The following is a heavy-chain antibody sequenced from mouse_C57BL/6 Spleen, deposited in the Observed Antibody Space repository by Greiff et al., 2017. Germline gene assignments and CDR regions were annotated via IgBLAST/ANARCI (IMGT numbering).Heavy chain of an antibody. CDR3: ARVATRDYYAMDY. D-gene: IGHD1-1*01. CDR2: IYPGDGDT. V-gene: IGHV1-82*01. Sequence: QVQLQQSGPELVKPGASVKISCKASGYAFSSSWMNWVKQRPGKGLEWIGRIYPGDGDTNYNGKFKGKATLTADKSSSTAYMQLSSLTSEDSAVYFCARVATRDYYAMDYWGQGTSVTVSS. J-gene: IGHJ4*01. CDR1: GYAFSSSW.